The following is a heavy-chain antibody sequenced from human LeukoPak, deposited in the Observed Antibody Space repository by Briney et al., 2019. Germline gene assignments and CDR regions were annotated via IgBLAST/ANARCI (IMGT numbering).Heavy chain of an antibody. CDR1: GFTFSSYS. D-gene: IGHD3-22*01. V-gene: IGHV3-21*01. J-gene: IGHJ5*02. CDR2: ISSSSSYI. CDR3: ARDGYYYDSSGSGA. Sequence: GGSLRLSCAASGFTFSSYSMNWVRQAPGKGLEWVSSISSSSSYIYYADSVKGRFTTSRDNAKNSLYLQMNSLRAEDTAVYYCARDGYYYDSSGSGAWGQGTLVTVSS.